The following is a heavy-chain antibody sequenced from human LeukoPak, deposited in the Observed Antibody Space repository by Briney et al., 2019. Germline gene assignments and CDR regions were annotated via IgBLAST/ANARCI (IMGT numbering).Heavy chain of an antibody. Sequence: SGGSLRLSCAASGFTFSNYGMHWVRQAPGKGLEWVAVISYDGGDKYHADSVKGRFTISRDNSKNTLYLQMNSLRAEDTAVYYCARVSIVVVIEDYFDYWGQGTLVTVSS. CDR3: ARVSIVVVIEDYFDY. CDR1: GFTFSNYG. V-gene: IGHV3-30*03. CDR2: ISYDGGDK. J-gene: IGHJ4*02. D-gene: IGHD2-21*01.